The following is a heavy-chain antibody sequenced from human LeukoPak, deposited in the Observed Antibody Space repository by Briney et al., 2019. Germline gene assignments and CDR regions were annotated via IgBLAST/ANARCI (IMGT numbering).Heavy chain of an antibody. V-gene: IGHV4-59*01. CDR3: AIETYDYDSGAYYYVFDS. J-gene: IGHJ4*02. D-gene: IGHD3-22*01. CDR2: IYYTGST. CDR1: GGSINNYH. Sequence: PSGTLSLTCTVTGGSINNYHWSWIRQAPGKGLEWIGYIYYTGSTSYNPSLRSRVAISVDMSKAQFSLSLSSVTAADTAVYYCAIETYDYDSGAYYYVFDSWGQGTLVTVSS.